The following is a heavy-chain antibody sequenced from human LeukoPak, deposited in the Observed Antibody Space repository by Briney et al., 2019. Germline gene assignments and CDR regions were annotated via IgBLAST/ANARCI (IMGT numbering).Heavy chain of an antibody. CDR3: ARALAVAGTWSDAFDI. Sequence: GRSLRLSCAASGFTFSSYAMHWVRQAPGKGLEWVAVISYDGSNKYYADSVKGRFTISRDNSKNTLYLQMNSLRAEDTAVYYCARALAVAGTWSDAFDIWGQGTMVTVSS. D-gene: IGHD6-19*01. J-gene: IGHJ3*02. V-gene: IGHV3-30-3*01. CDR2: ISYDGSNK. CDR1: GFTFSSYA.